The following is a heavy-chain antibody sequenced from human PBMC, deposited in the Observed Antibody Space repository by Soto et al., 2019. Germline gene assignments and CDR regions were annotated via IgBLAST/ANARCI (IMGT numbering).Heavy chain of an antibody. V-gene: IGHV4-34*01. D-gene: IGHD3-3*01. CDR2: IHHSGST. Sequence: DTLSLTCALYCGSFDGYYLSWIRQSPGKGPEWIGEIHHSGSTKYNPSLKSRVSLSVDTSTKQFSLKMTSMTAADRGVYYCARGVDSWSGYLFWGQGTPVTVSS. J-gene: IGHJ4*02. CDR3: ARGVDSWSGYLF. CDR1: CGSFDGYY.